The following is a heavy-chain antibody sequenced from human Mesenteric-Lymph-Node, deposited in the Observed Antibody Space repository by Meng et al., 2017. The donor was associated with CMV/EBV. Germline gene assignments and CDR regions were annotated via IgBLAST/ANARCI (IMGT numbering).Heavy chain of an antibody. D-gene: IGHD3-3*01. V-gene: IGHV4-59*01. Sequence: SETLSLTCTVSGGSISSYYWSWIRQPPGKGLEWIGYIHYSGTTTYNPSLKSRVTISVDTSKNQFSLKLSSVTAADTAVYYCARVRAIFGVVTYYYYYGMDVWGQGTTVTVSS. J-gene: IGHJ6*02. CDR3: ARVRAIFGVVTYYYYYGMDV. CDR1: GGSISSYY. CDR2: IHYSGTT.